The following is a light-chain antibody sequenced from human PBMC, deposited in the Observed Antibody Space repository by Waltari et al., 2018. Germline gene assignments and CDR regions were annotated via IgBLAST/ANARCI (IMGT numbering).Light chain of an antibody. Sequence: QSALTQPASVSGSPGQSITISSTGTSSDVGGYNYFSWYQQHPGKAPNLMIYDVSNRPSGVSNRFSGSKSGNTASLTISGLQAEDEADYYCSSYTSSSVYVFGTGTKVTVL. J-gene: IGLJ1*01. V-gene: IGLV2-14*03. CDR3: SSYTSSSVYV. CDR1: SSDVGGYNY. CDR2: DVS.